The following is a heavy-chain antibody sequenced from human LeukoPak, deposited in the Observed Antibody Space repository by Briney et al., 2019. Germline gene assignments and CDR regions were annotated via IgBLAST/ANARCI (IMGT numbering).Heavy chain of an antibody. CDR1: GGSVSSGSYY. D-gene: IGHD3-10*01. CDR3: ARDPRGGDYYYYGMDV. CDR2: IYYSGST. V-gene: IGHV4-61*01. Sequence: PSETLSLTCTVSGGSVSSGSYYWSWIRQPPGKGLGWIGYIYYSGSTNYNPSLKSRVTISVDTSKNQFSLKLSSVTAADTAVYYCARDPRGGDYYYYGMDVWGKGTTVTVSS. J-gene: IGHJ6*04.